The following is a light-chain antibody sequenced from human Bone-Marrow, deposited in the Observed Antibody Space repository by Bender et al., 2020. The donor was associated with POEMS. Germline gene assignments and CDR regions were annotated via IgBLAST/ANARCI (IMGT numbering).Light chain of an antibody. CDR1: ALSKQF. Sequence: SYELTQSPSVSVSPGQTARITCFGDALSKQFAYWYQQKPGQAPVLVIYKDSERPSGIPERLSGSSSGTTVTLTISGAQAEDEADYYCQSADSSGNVVFGGGTKLTVL. CDR2: KDS. J-gene: IGLJ2*01. V-gene: IGLV3-25*03. CDR3: QSADSSGNVV.